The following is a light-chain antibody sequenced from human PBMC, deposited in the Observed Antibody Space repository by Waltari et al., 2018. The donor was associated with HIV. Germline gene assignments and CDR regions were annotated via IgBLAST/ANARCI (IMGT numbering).Light chain of an antibody. CDR1: SANTGTKT. CDR3: AAWDDYLVCHV. V-gene: IGLV1-44*01. CDR2: NTS. Sequence: QSVLTKPPPASGTPGQTVTSSCSGSSANTGTKTVNWNQKLPGTAPKLLIYNTSPRPSGVPDRVSRSLSGPSACLSLIGLQSEDESDYYCAAWDDYLVCHVFGGGSKLTIL. J-gene: IGLJ2*01.